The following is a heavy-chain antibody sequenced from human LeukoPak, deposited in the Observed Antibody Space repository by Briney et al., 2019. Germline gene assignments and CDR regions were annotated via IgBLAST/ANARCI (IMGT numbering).Heavy chain of an antibody. Sequence: GGSLRLSCAASGFTFSSYSMNWVRQAPGRGLEWVSVIYSGGSTYYADSVKGRFTISRDNSKNTLYLQMNSLRAEDTAVYYCARAIAAAGLSWGQGTLVTVSS. CDR2: IYSGGST. J-gene: IGHJ5*02. V-gene: IGHV3-53*01. D-gene: IGHD6-13*01. CDR3: ARAIAAAGLS. CDR1: GFTFSSYS.